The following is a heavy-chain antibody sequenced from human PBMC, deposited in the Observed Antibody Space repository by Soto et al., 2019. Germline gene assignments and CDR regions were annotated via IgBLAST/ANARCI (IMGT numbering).Heavy chain of an antibody. V-gene: IGHV1-18*01. J-gene: IGHJ5*02. CDR3: ARHHGPTTSENWFDP. Sequence: QVHLVQSGVEVKTPGASVKVSCQASGYTFFTYDISWVRQAPGQGLEWMGWISTSSGDTKYAQKFQGRVTMTPDTSTTTAYLDMRSLRSDDTAVYYCARHHGPTTSENWFDPWGQGTLVTVSS. D-gene: IGHD5-12*01. CDR2: ISTSSGDT. CDR1: GYTFFTYD.